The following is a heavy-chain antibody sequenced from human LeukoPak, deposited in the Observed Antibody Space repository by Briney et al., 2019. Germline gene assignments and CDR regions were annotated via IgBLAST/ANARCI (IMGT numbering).Heavy chain of an antibody. CDR1: GGSISSYY. J-gene: IGHJ3*02. CDR2: IYYSGST. CDR3: ARMIRVVVTAINNAFDI. Sequence: SETLSLTCTVSGGSISSYYWSWVRQPPGKGLEWIGYIYYSGSTNYNPSLKSRVTISVDTSKNQFSLKLSSVTAADTAVYYCARMIRVVVTAINNAFDIWGQGTTVTVSS. V-gene: IGHV4-59*01. D-gene: IGHD2-21*02.